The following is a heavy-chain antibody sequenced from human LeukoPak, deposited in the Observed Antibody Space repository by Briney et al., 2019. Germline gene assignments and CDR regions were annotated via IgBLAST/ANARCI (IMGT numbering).Heavy chain of an antibody. CDR3: ARDDCSTTPCYAY. D-gene: IGHD2-2*01. Sequence: GRSLGFSCTTSGFTFTNYGINWVRQAPGKGLEWVAAIWYDGSKTSCTDSVKGRFTVSRDISKNTVYLQMNGLKAEDTAVYYCARDDCSTTPCYAYWGQGTLVTVSS. V-gene: IGHV3-33*01. CDR2: IWYDGSKT. CDR1: GFTFTNYG. J-gene: IGHJ4*02.